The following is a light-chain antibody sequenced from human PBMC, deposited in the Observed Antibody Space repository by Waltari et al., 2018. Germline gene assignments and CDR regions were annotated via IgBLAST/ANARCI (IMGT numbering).Light chain of an antibody. Sequence: EIVLTQSPGTLSSSPGERVTLSCRASQSVTRTLAWYQQKPGQAPRLLIYDASTRATGIPDRFSGSGSGTDFSLTISRLEPEDFAVYYCQLYGNSPVVTFGGGTKVEIK. CDR2: DAS. J-gene: IGKJ4*01. CDR1: QSVTRT. V-gene: IGKV3-20*01. CDR3: QLYGNSPVVT.